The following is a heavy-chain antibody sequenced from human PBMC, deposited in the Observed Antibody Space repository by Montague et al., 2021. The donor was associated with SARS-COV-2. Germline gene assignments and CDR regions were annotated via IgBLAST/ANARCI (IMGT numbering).Heavy chain of an antibody. D-gene: IGHD1-14*01. CDR1: GFTFISYE. CDR3: TRDRSYFGY. V-gene: IGHV3-48*03. Sequence: SLRLSCAASGFTFISYEMNWVRQTPGKGLEWISHISSSGGTIYYADSVKGRFTISRDNAKNSLDLQMHSLRAEDTGLYYCTRDRSYFGYWGQGTLVTVSS. CDR2: ISSSGGTI. J-gene: IGHJ4*02.